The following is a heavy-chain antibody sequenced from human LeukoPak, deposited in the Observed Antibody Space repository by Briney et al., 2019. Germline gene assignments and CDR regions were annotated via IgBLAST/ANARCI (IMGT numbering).Heavy chain of an antibody. CDR3: ATPVVPAAINYYYGMDV. CDR1: GFTFSSYA. CDR2: ISGSGGST. J-gene: IGHJ6*02. Sequence: GGSLRLSCAASGFTFSSYAMSWVRQAPGKGLEWVSAISGSGGSTYYADSVKGRFTISRDNSKSTLYLQMNSLRAEDTAVYYCATPVVPAAINYYYGMDVWGQGTTVTVSS. V-gene: IGHV3-23*01. D-gene: IGHD2-2*01.